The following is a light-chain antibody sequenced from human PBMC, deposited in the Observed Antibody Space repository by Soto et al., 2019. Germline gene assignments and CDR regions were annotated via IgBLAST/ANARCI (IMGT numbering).Light chain of an antibody. Sequence: ENVLSQSPGTLSLSPGERATLSCRASQSVSSNLAWYQQKPGQAPSLLIYDISARATGIPTRFSGSGSGTEFTLTISSLQSEDFAVYYCQQYNDWPLTFGGGTKVDI. CDR3: QQYNDWPLT. CDR2: DIS. CDR1: QSVSSN. J-gene: IGKJ4*01. V-gene: IGKV3D-15*01.